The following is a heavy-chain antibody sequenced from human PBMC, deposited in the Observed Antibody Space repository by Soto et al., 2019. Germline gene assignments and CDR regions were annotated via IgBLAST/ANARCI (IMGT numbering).Heavy chain of an antibody. CDR3: AREVLLWFGELDFRYVYYYYYGMDV. D-gene: IGHD3-10*01. Sequence: GASVKVSCKASGYTFTSYGISWVRQAPGQGLEWMGWISAYNGNTNYAQKLQGRVTMTTDTSTSTAYMELRSLRSDDTAVYYCAREVLLWFGELDFRYVYYYYYGMDVWGQGTTVTVSS. V-gene: IGHV1-18*04. J-gene: IGHJ6*02. CDR2: ISAYNGNT. CDR1: GYTFTSYG.